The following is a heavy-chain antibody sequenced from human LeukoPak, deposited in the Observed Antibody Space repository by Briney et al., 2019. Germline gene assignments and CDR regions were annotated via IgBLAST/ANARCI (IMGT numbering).Heavy chain of an antibody. V-gene: IGHV4-39*07. CDR2: IYYSGST. D-gene: IGHD2-15*01. CDR3: GGGRDYYGMDV. J-gene: IGHJ6*02. Sequence: SETLSLTCTVSGGSISSSSYYWGWIRQPPGKGLEWIGSIYYSGSTYYNPSLKSRVTISVDTSKNQFSLKLSSVTAADTAVYYCGGGRDYYGMDVWGQGTTVTVSS. CDR1: GGSISSSSYY.